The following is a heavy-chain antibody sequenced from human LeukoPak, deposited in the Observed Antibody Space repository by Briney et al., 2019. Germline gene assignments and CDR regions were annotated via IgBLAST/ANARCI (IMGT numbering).Heavy chain of an antibody. CDR2: IKEDGSEK. V-gene: IGHV3-7*01. Sequence: PGGSLRLSCVASGFSFTGVWMNWVRQAPGKGLEWVANIKEDGSEKYYVDSVKGRFTISRDNSKNTLYLQMNSLRAEDTAVYYCARDDNYYGSGSYCLIDYWGQGTLVTVSS. D-gene: IGHD3-10*01. J-gene: IGHJ4*02. CDR1: GFSFTGVW. CDR3: ARDDNYYGSGSYCLIDY.